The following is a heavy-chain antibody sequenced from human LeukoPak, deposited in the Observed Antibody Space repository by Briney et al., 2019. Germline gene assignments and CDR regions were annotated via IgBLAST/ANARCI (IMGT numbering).Heavy chain of an antibody. D-gene: IGHD6-6*01. V-gene: IGHV3-30-3*01. Sequence: GGSLRLSCAASGFTVSSNYMSWVRQAPGKGLEWVAVISYDGSNKYYADSVKGRFTISRDNSKNTLYLQMNSLRAEDTAVYYCARGGRIAARPSDYWGQGTLVTVSS. CDR1: GFTVSSNY. CDR2: ISYDGSNK. J-gene: IGHJ4*02. CDR3: ARGGRIAARPSDY.